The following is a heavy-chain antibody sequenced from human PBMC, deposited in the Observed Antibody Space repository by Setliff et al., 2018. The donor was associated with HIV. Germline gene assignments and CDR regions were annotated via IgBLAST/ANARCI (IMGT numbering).Heavy chain of an antibody. Sequence: PSETLSLTCAVYGGSLSDHYWSWIRQPPGKGLEWIGEINHSGSTNYNPSLRSRVSISVDTSKNQFSLRLSSVTAADTAVYYCARDPFSSGWSEGLYYFDSWGRGTLVTV. CDR2: INHSGST. V-gene: IGHV4-34*01. D-gene: IGHD6-19*01. CDR1: GGSLSDHY. J-gene: IGHJ4*02. CDR3: ARDPFSSGWSEGLYYFDS.